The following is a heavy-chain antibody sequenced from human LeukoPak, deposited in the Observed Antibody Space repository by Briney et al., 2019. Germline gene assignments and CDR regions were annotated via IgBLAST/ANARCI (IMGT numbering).Heavy chain of an antibody. CDR2: ISAYNGNT. V-gene: IGHV1-18*01. CDR3: ATVAVYSSGWPLKYYFDY. Sequence: ASVKVSCKASGYTFTSYGISWVRQAPGQGLEWMGWISAYNGNTNYAQKLQGRVTMTEDTSTDTAYMELSSLRSEDTAVYYCATVAVYSSGWPLKYYFDYWGQGTLVTVSS. J-gene: IGHJ4*02. D-gene: IGHD6-19*01. CDR1: GYTFTSYG.